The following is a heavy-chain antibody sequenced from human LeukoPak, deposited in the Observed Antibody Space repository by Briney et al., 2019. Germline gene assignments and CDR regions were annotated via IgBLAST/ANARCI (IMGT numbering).Heavy chain of an antibody. J-gene: IGHJ4*02. V-gene: IGHV3-15*01. Sequence: GGSLRLSCAASGFTFSNAWMSWVRQAPGKGLGWVGRIKSNPDGGTTDYAAPVKGRFTISRDDSKNTLYLQMSSLKTEDTAVYYCTTAASGTSYWGQGTLVTVSS. CDR3: TTAASGTSY. D-gene: IGHD6-13*01. CDR1: GFTFSNAW. CDR2: IKSNPDGGTT.